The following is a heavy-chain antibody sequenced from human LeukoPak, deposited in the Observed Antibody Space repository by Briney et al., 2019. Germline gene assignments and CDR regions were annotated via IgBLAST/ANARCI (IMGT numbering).Heavy chain of an antibody. CDR3: ARSAKGPFGVVIFDY. D-gene: IGHD3-3*01. CDR1: GGSFSGYY. CDR2: INHSGST. V-gene: IGHV4-34*01. J-gene: IGHJ4*02. Sequence: SETLSLTCAVYGGSFSGYYWSWIRQPPGKGLEWIGEINHSGSTNYNPSLKSRVTISVDTSKNQFSLKLSSVTAADTAVYYCARSAKGPFGVVIFDYWGQGTLVTVSS.